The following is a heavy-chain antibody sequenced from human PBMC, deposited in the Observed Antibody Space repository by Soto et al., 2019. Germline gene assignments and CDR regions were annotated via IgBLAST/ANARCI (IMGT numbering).Heavy chain of an antibody. V-gene: IGHV3-23*01. CDR2: ISGSGTAT. D-gene: IGHD3-16*01. J-gene: IGHJ4*02. CDR3: AKGVNRARCCLDY. Sequence: GGSLRLSCAASGFTFSSYAMSWVRQAPGEGLEWVSAISGSGTATDYADSVKGRFTISRDHSKNTLYLQMNSLRAEDTAVYYCAKGVNRARCCLDYWGQGTLVTVSS. CDR1: GFTFSSYA.